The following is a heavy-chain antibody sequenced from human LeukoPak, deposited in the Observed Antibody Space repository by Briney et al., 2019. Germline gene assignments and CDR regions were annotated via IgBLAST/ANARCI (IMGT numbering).Heavy chain of an antibody. Sequence: SETLSLTRTVSGGSISSYYWSWIRQPPGKGLEWIGEINHSGSTNYNPSLRSRVTVSVHTSKNQLSLKLSSVTAADTAVYYCARQWLVSPLFDYWGQGTLVTVSS. J-gene: IGHJ4*02. CDR3: ARQWLVSPLFDY. CDR1: GGSISSYY. V-gene: IGHV4-34*01. CDR2: INHSGST. D-gene: IGHD6-19*01.